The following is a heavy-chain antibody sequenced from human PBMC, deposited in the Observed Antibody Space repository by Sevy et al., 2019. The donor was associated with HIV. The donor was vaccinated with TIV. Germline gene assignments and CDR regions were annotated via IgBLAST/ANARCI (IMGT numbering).Heavy chain of an antibody. CDR1: GFTFSSYA. J-gene: IGHJ3*02. V-gene: IGHV3-23*01. CDR3: SSPRYRSGGSCYRDAFDI. D-gene: IGHD2-15*01. Sequence: GGSLRLSCAASGFTFSSYAMSWVRQAPGKGLEWVSAISGSGGSTYYADSVKGRFTISRDNSKNTLYLQMNSLRAEDKAVYYCSSPRYRSGGSCYRDAFDIWGQGTMVTVSS. CDR2: ISGSGGST.